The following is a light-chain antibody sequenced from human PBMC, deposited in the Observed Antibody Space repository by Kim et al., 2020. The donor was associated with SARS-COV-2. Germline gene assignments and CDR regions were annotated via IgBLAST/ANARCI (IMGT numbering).Light chain of an antibody. CDR3: SSYTSSSIPWV. CDR2: DVS. Sequence: QSALTQPASVSGSPGQSITISCTGTSSDVGGYNYVSWYQQHPGKAPKLMIYDVSNRPSGVSNRFSGSKSGNTASLTISGLQAEDEADYYFSSYTSSSIPWVFGGGTQLTVL. J-gene: IGLJ3*02. CDR1: SSDVGGYNY. V-gene: IGLV2-14*03.